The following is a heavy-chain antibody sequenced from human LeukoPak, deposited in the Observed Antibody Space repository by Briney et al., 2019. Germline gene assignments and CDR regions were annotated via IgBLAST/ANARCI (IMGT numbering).Heavy chain of an antibody. CDR3: AREKDYGDYTALDY. J-gene: IGHJ4*02. V-gene: IGHV1-8*01. CDR2: MNPNSGNT. Sequence: GASVKVSCKASGYTFTSYDINWVRQATGQGLKWMGWMNPNSGNTGYAQKFQGRVTMTRDTSTSTVYMELSSLRSEDTAVYYCAREKDYGDYTALDYWGQGTLVTVSS. D-gene: IGHD4-17*01. CDR1: GYTFTSYD.